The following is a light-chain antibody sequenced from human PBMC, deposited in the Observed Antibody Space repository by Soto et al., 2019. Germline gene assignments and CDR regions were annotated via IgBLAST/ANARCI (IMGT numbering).Light chain of an antibody. Sequence: QSVLTQPASVSGSPGQSITISCTGTSSDVGGYNYVSWYQQHPGKAPKLMIYDVSKRPSGVSDRFSGSKSGNTASLTISGLQDEDEADYYCSSHTSRSTSYVFGTGTKLTVL. V-gene: IGLV2-14*01. CDR1: SSDVGGYNY. CDR3: SSHTSRSTSYV. J-gene: IGLJ1*01. CDR2: DVS.